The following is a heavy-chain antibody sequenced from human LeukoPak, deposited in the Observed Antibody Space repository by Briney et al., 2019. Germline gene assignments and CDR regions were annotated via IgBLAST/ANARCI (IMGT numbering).Heavy chain of an antibody. D-gene: IGHD3-22*01. CDR3: ARRDTSSGYFDY. J-gene: IGHJ4*02. CDR2: IYHSGST. Sequence: KASQTLSLTCAVSGGSISSGGYSWSWIRQPPWKGLEWIGYIYHSGSTYYNPSLKSRVTISVDTSKNQFSLKLSSVTAAGTAVYYCARRDTSSGYFDYWGQGTLVTVSS. V-gene: IGHV4-30-2*01. CDR1: GGSISSGGYS.